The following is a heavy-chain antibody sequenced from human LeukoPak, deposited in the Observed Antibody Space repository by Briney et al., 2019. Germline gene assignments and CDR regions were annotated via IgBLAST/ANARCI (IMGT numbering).Heavy chain of an antibody. D-gene: IGHD6-19*01. V-gene: IGHV1-2*06. CDR2: INPNSGGT. CDR1: GYTFTSNY. Sequence: EASVKVSCTASGYTFTSNYMHWVRQAPGQGLEWMGRINPNSGGTNYAQKFQGRVTMTRDTSISTAYMELSRLRSDDTAVYYCAREDNLGSGSSPNDYWGQGTLVTVSS. J-gene: IGHJ4*02. CDR3: AREDNLGSGSSPNDY.